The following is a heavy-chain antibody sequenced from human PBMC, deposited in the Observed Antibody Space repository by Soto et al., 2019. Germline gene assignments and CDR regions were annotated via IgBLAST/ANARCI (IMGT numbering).Heavy chain of an antibody. D-gene: IGHD1-1*01. J-gene: IGHJ5*02. CDR2: IYATGTT. CDR1: GASISGFY. Sequence: SETLSLTCTVSGASISGFYWSWIRKSAGKGLEWIGRIYATGTTDYNPSLKSRVMMSVDTSKKQFSLKLRSVTAAGTAVYYCVRDGTKTLRDWFDPWGQGISVTVSS. CDR3: VRDGTKTLRDWFDP. V-gene: IGHV4-4*07.